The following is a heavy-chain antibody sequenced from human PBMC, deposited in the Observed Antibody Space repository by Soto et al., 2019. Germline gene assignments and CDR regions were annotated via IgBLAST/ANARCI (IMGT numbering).Heavy chain of an antibody. V-gene: IGHV4-34*01. CDR2: INHSGST. J-gene: IGHJ4*02. D-gene: IGHD6-19*01. CDR1: GGSFSGYY. Sequence: SETLSLTCAVYGGSFSGYYWSWIRQPPGKGLEWIGEINHSGSTNYNPSLKSRVTISVDTSKNQFSLKLSSVTAADTAVYYCARVTAVAAYDYWGQGTLVTVSS. CDR3: ARVTAVAAYDY.